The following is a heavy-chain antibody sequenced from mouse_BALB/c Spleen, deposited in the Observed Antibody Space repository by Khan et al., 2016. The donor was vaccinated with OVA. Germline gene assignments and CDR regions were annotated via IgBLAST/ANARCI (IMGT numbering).Heavy chain of an antibody. CDR1: GFSLTSYG. CDR2: IWGDGNT. J-gene: IGHJ4*01. CDR3: AKDRGYYAMDY. V-gene: IGHV2-3*01. Sequence: QVQLKESGPGLVAPSQSLSITCTVSGFSLTSYGVSWVRQPPGKGLGWLGIIWGDGNTNFHSALRSRLSISKDNSKSQVFLKLNSLQTDDTATYYCAKDRGYYAMDYWGQGTSVTVSS.